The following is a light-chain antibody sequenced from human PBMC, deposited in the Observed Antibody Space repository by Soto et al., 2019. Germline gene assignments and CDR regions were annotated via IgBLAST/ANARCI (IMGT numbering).Light chain of an antibody. J-gene: IGKJ1*01. CDR2: AAS. CDR1: QSITTY. CDR3: QQAYGAPPT. Sequence: DIQMTQSPSSLSASVGDRVTITCRASQSITTYLNWYQQTLGEAPKLLIYAASRLQTGVPSRFSGSGSGTDFTLTISSLQPEDFATYYCQQAYGAPPTFGQGTKVEIK. V-gene: IGKV1-39*01.